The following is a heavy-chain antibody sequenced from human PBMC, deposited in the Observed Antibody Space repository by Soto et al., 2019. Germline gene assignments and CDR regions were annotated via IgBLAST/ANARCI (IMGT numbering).Heavy chain of an antibody. D-gene: IGHD2-21*02. Sequence: KPSETLSLTCGVSGGTVAGSHWWSWVRQSPGGGLEWIGNVYHTGDTNFNPSLQSRVTISVDKSNNQFSLRLNSLTAADTAVYFCAREIVTAGGNNYFDPWGPGTLVTVSS. V-gene: IGHV4-4*02. CDR2: VYHTGDT. J-gene: IGHJ5*02. CDR3: AREIVTAGGNNYFDP. CDR1: GGTVAGSHW.